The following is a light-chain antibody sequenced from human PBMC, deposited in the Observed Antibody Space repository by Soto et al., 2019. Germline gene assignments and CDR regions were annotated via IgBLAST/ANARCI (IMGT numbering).Light chain of an antibody. CDR2: YSN. Sequence: QSVLTQSASASGTPGQRVTISCSGGTSNIGTNAVYWFQLLPGTAPKLLIYYSNHRPSGISDRFSGSKSGTSASLAISGLRPEDEADYYCAAWDDRLRGYVFATGIKLTVL. J-gene: IGLJ1*01. CDR1: TSNIGTNA. CDR3: AAWDDRLRGYV. V-gene: IGLV1-47*01.